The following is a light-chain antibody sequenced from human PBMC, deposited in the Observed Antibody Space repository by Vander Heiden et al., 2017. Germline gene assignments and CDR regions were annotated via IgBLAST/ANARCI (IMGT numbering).Light chain of an antibody. CDR2: QDS. CDR1: QLGDKY. J-gene: IGLJ2*01. Sequence: SYELTQPPSVSVSPGQTATITCSGAQLGDKYACWYQQKPGQSPVLVIYQDSKRPTGIPERFSGANSGNTATLTISGTQAMDEADYYCQAWDSSTARVVFGGGTKLTVL. CDR3: QAWDSSTARVV. V-gene: IGLV3-1*01.